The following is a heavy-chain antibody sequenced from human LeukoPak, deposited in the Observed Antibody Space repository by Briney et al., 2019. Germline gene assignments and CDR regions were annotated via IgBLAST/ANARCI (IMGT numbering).Heavy chain of an antibody. CDR1: GYTFTSYD. J-gene: IGHJ4*02. V-gene: IGHV1-8*01. Sequence: GASVKVSCKASGYTFTSYDINWVRQATGQGLEWMGWMNPNSGNTGYAQKFQGRVTMTRNTSISTAYMELSSLRSDDTAVYYCARAPRNYCSSTSCDPDIYVGYWGQGTLVTVSS. CDR2: MNPNSGNT. D-gene: IGHD2-2*01. CDR3: ARAPRNYCSSTSCDPDIYVGY.